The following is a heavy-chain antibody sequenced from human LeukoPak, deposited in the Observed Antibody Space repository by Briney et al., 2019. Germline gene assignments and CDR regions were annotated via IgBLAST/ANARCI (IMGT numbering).Heavy chain of an antibody. J-gene: IGHJ4*02. CDR2: IRCDGSNK. CDR3: ARAAKRYCSSTSCHIGGFDY. V-gene: IGHV3-30*02. D-gene: IGHD2-2*02. Sequence: QPGGSLRLSCAASGFTFSSYGMHWVRQAPGKGLEWVAFIRCDGSNKYYADSVKGRFTISRDNSKNTLYLQMNSLRAEDTAVYYCARAAKRYCSSTSCHIGGFDYWGQGTLVTVSS. CDR1: GFTFSSYG.